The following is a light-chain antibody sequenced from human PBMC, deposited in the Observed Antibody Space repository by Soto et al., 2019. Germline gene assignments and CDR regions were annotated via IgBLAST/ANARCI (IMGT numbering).Light chain of an antibody. CDR2: GAS. Sequence: EIVLTQSPGTLSLSPGGRATLSCRASQSVSRRLAWYQHRPGQSPRLLISGASMRASGVPVRFSGSGSGTDFTLTISSLQPEDFATYYCQQANSFPLTFGGGTKVDIK. V-gene: IGKV3-11*01. J-gene: IGKJ4*01. CDR1: QSVSRR. CDR3: QQANSFPLT.